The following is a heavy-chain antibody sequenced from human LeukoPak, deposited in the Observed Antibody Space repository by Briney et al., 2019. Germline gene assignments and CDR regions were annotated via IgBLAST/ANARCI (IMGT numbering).Heavy chain of an antibody. J-gene: IGHJ6*02. D-gene: IGHD3-10*01. CDR1: GGSVSSGSYY. V-gene: IGHV4-61*01. Sequence: SETLSLTCTVSGGSVSSGSYYWSWIRQPPGKGLEWIGYIYYSGSTNYNPSLKSRVTISVDTSKNQFSLKLSSVTAADTAVYYCAREWLGPPYGMDVWGQGTTVTVSS. CDR3: AREWLGPPYGMDV. CDR2: IYYSGST.